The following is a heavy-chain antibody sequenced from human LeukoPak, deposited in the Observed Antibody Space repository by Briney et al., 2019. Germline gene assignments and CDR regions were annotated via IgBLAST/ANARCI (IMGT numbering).Heavy chain of an antibody. D-gene: IGHD3-22*01. CDR3: ARDGWFYYDSSDYSGFDY. J-gene: IGHJ4*02. CDR1: GYTFTRYS. Sequence: ASVKVSCKASGYTFTRYSMHWVRQAPGQGLGWMGIINPSGGSINYAQKFQGRVTMTRDTSTSTVYMELSSLRSEDTAVYYCARDGWFYYDSSDYSGFDYWGQGTLVTVSS. V-gene: IGHV1-46*01. CDR2: INPSGGSI.